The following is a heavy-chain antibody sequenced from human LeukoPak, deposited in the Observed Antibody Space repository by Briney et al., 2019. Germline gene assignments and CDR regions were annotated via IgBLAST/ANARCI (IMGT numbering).Heavy chain of an antibody. D-gene: IGHD1-7*01. CDR3: ARQGTSANFDY. J-gene: IGHJ4*02. Sequence: GGSLGLSCAASGFTFSSHWMHWVRQAPGKGLEWVSRIKRDGSNTNYADSVKGRFTISRDNANNTLYLQMNSLRVEDTAVYYCARQGTSANFDYWGQGTLVTVSS. CDR1: GFTFSSHW. V-gene: IGHV3-74*01. CDR2: IKRDGSNT.